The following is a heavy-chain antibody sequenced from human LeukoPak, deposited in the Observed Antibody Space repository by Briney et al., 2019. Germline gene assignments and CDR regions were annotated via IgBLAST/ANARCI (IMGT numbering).Heavy chain of an antibody. J-gene: IGHJ4*02. Sequence: GGSLRLSCAASGFTFSSFSMHWVRQAPGKGLEWVAVISYDGSNKYYADSVKGRFTISRDNSKNTLYLQMNSLRAEDTAVYYCAKDISDYYYFDYWGQGTLVTVSS. CDR1: GFTFSSFS. V-gene: IGHV3-30*04. CDR3: AKDISDYYYFDY. D-gene: IGHD4-17*01. CDR2: ISYDGSNK.